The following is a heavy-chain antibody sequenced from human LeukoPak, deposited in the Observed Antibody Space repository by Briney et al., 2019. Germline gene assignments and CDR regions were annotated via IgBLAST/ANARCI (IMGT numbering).Heavy chain of an antibody. J-gene: IGHJ4*02. V-gene: IGHV4-59*01. CDR1: GGSLSSYY. D-gene: IGHD6-19*01. Sequence: SETLSLTCTVSGGSLSSYYWSWIRQPPGKELEWIGYTYYSGSTKYNPSLKSRVTISVDTSKNQFSLKLSSVTAADTAVYYCARGFSSGWYYFDYWGQGTLVTVSS. CDR2: TYYSGST. CDR3: ARGFSSGWYYFDY.